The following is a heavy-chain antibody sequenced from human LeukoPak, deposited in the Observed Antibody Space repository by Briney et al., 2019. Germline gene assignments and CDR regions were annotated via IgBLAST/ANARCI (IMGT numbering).Heavy chain of an antibody. J-gene: IGHJ5*02. V-gene: IGHV1-69*13. CDR3: ARLTTVTSWFDP. Sequence: SVKVSCKASGGTFSSYAISWVRQAPGQGLEWMGGIIPIFGTANYAQKFQGRVTITADESTSTAYMELSSLRSEDTAVYYCARLTTVTSWFDPWGQGTLVTVSS. CDR1: GGTFSSYA. D-gene: IGHD4-17*01. CDR2: IIPIFGTA.